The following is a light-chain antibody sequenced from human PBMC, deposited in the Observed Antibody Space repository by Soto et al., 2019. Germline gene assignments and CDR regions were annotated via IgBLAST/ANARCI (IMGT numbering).Light chain of an antibody. CDR1: SSDVGGFNY. CDR2: EVS. Sequence: QSVLSQPASVSGSPGQSITISCTATSSDVGGFNYVSWVQQHPGKAPKLMIYEVSNRPSGVSNRFSGSKPGNTASLTISGLQAEDEADYYCSSYTSISTYVFGTGTKVTVL. V-gene: IGLV2-14*01. J-gene: IGLJ1*01. CDR3: SSYTSISTYV.